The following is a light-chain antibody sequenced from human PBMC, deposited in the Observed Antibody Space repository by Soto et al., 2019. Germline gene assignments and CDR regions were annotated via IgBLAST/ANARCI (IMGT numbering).Light chain of an antibody. J-gene: IGKJ1*01. Sequence: EIHTTELSSTLSGSVGDRFTITCLASQTISSWLAWYQQKPGKAPKLLIYKAYTLKSGVTSRFSGSGSGTEFTLTIGSLQPDDFATYYCQPYNSYSEAVGPGTKVDIK. CDR3: QPYNSYSEA. CDR2: KAY. V-gene: IGKV1-5*03. CDR1: QTISSW.